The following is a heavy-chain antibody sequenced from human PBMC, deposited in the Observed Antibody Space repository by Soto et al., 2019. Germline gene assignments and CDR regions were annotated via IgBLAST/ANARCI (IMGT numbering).Heavy chain of an antibody. CDR2: IYSGGST. V-gene: IGHV3-53*01. Sequence: EVQLVESGGGLIQPGGSLRLSCAASGFTVSSNYMSWVRQAPGKGLEWVSVIYSGGSTYYADSVKGRFTISRNNSKNTLHLQMNSLRAEETAVYYCARVRVASGYPEFFQRWGQGTLVTVSS. J-gene: IGHJ1*01. CDR3: ARVRVASGYPEFFQR. D-gene: IGHD3-22*01. CDR1: GFTVSSNY.